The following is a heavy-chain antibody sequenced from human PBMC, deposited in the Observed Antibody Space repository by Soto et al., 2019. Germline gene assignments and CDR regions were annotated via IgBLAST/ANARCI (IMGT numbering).Heavy chain of an antibody. CDR3: AGLGRSWYYYNIGGRYGMDV. CDR2: ISYDGSNK. J-gene: IGHJ6*02. CDR1: GFTFSSYA. D-gene: IGHD6-13*01. Sequence: QVQLVESGGGVVQPGRSLRLSCAASGFTFSSYAVHWVRQAPGKGLEWVAVISYDGSNKYYADSVKGRFTISRDNSKNTLYLQMNSLRAEDTAVYYCAGLGRSWYYYNIGGRYGMDVWGQGTTVTVSS. V-gene: IGHV3-30-3*01.